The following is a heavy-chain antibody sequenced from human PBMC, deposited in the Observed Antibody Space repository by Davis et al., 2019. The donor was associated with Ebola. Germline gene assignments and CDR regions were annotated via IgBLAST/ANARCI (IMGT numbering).Heavy chain of an antibody. Sequence: SETLSLTCTVSGGSISSSSSYWGWIRQSPGKGLEWIGTIYYSGSTYYNSSLKSRVTISVDTSKNQFSLKLSSVTAADTAVYYCARLVGATVGYWGQGTLVTVSS. V-gene: IGHV4-39*01. D-gene: IGHD1-26*01. CDR3: ARLVGATVGY. CDR2: IYYSGST. J-gene: IGHJ4*02. CDR1: GGSISSSSSY.